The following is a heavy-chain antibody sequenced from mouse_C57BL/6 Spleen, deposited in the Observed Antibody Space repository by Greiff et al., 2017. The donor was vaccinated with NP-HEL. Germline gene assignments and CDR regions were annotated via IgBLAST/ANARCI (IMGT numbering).Heavy chain of an antibody. CDR1: GYTFTEYT. Sequence: VKLMESGAELVKPGASVKLSCKASGYTFTEYTIHWVKQRSGQGLEWIGWFYPGSGSIKYNEKFKDKATLTADKSSSTVYMELSRLTSEDSAVYFCARHEKGYYGEAWFAYWGQGTLVTVSA. D-gene: IGHD1-1*01. J-gene: IGHJ3*01. V-gene: IGHV1-62-2*01. CDR2: FYPGSGSI. CDR3: ARHEKGYYGEAWFAY.